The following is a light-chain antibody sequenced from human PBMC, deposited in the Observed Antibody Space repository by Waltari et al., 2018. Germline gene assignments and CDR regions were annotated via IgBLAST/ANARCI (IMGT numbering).Light chain of an antibody. CDR2: EFT. Sequence: QSALTQPASVSGSPGQSITISCTGTSSDIGTYNYVSWYQQLPGKAPKMMIYEFTKRPSGVSYRFSGSKSGNTTSLTISGLRAEDEADYYCSSHANTYNFAHVVFGGGTKLTVL. CDR1: SSDIGTYNY. J-gene: IGLJ2*01. CDR3: SSHANTYNFAHVV. V-gene: IGLV2-23*02.